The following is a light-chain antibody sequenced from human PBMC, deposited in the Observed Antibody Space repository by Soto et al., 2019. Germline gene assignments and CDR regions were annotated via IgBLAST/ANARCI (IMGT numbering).Light chain of an antibody. Sequence: IQFNQSPSFLSASVGDRVTITFRASQGISSYLAWYQQKPGKAPKLLIYAASTLQSGVPSRFSGSGSGTEFTLTISSLQPEDFATYYCQQLNSYPLTFGGGTKVDIK. J-gene: IGKJ4*01. CDR1: QGISSY. CDR2: AAS. CDR3: QQLNSYPLT. V-gene: IGKV1-9*01.